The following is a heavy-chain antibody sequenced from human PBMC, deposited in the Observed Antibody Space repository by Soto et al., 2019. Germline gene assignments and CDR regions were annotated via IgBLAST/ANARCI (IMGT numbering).Heavy chain of an antibody. CDR3: ASGGFGPRDY. V-gene: IGHV3-7*01. CDR1: GFTFSSYW. D-gene: IGHD3-10*01. J-gene: IGHJ4*02. CDR2: INLDGSEK. Sequence: VQLVESGGGLVQPGGSLRLSCAASGFTFSSYWMSWVRQAPGKGLEWVANINLDGSEKYYVDSVKGRFTISRDNAKNSLYLQMNSLRADDTAVYYCASGGFGPRDYWGQGTLVTVSS.